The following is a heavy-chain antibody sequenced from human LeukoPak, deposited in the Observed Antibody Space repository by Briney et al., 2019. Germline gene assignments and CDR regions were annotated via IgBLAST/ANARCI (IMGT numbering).Heavy chain of an antibody. J-gene: IGHJ4*02. CDR2: ISSTNSYI. CDR1: GFTFSSYT. CDR3: ARDLYGDYGFDY. D-gene: IGHD4-17*01. Sequence: GGTLRLSCAASGFTFSSYTMNWVRQAPGKGLEWVSSISSTNSYIYYADSVKGRFTISRDNAKNSLYLQMNSLRAEDTAVYYCARDLYGDYGFDYWGQGTLVTVSS. V-gene: IGHV3-21*01.